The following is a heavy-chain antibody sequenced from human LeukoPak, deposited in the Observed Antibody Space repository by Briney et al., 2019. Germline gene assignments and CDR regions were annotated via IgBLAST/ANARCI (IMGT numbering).Heavy chain of an antibody. D-gene: IGHD3-9*01. CDR3: ARLPQRLDILTSYANSFDY. CDR2: IYYSGST. CDR1: GASISSSSYY. J-gene: IGHJ4*02. Sequence: PSETLSLTCTVSGASISSSSYYWAWIRQPPGKGLEWIGNIYYSGSTYYNPSLNSRVTISVDTSKNRFSLKLTSVTAADTAVFYCARLPQRLDILTSYANSFDYWGQGTLVTVSS. V-gene: IGHV4-39*01.